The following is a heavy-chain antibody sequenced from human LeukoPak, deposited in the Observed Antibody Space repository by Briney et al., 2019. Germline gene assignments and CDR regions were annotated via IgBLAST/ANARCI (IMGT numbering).Heavy chain of an antibody. CDR1: GFTFSTYS. V-gene: IGHV3-21*01. CDR2: ITSSSSYI. Sequence: GGSLRLSCAASGFTFSTYSMNWVRQAPGKGLEWVSSITSSSSYIYYADSGKGRFTISRDNAKNSLCLQMDSLRAEDTAVYYCARGFTVAAFDYWGQGTLVTVSS. J-gene: IGHJ4*02. CDR3: ARGFTVAAFDY. D-gene: IGHD3-10*01.